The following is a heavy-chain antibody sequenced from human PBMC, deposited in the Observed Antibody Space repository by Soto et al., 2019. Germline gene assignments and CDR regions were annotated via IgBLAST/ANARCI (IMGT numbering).Heavy chain of an antibody. Sequence: SETLSLTCTVSSGSISNVTYYWSWLRQPPGKGLEWIGYIYYSGSTNYNPSLKSRVTISVDTSKNQFSLKLSSVTAADTAVYYCARGPAMDVWGQGTTVTVSS. V-gene: IGHV4-61*01. CDR1: SGSISNVTYY. CDR2: IYYSGST. J-gene: IGHJ6*02. CDR3: ARGPAMDV.